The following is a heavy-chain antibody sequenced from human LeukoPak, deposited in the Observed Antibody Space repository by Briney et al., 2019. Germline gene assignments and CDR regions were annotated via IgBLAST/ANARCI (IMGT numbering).Heavy chain of an antibody. V-gene: IGHV3-21*01. D-gene: IGHD3-10*01. CDR1: GFTFSSYS. Sequence: GGSLRLSCAASGFTFSSYSMNWVRQAPGKGLEWVSSISSSSSYIYYADSVKGRFTISRDNAKNSLYLRMNSLRAEDTAVYYCARALSGLLWFGELQVDYWGQGTLVTVSS. J-gene: IGHJ4*02. CDR3: ARALSGLLWFGELQVDY. CDR2: ISSSSSYI.